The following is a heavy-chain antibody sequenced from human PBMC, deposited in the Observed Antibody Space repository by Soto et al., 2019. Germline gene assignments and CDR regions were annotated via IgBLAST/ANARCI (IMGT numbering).Heavy chain of an antibody. CDR1: GGTFSSYA. CDR2: IIPIFGTA. J-gene: IGHJ6*02. D-gene: IGHD2-2*01. CDR3: ARGRPWDIVLVLPDGMDV. Sequence: SVKVSCKASGGTFSSYAISWVRQAPGQGLEWMGGIIPIFGTANYAQKFQGRVTITADESTSTAYMELSSLRSEDTAVYYCARGRPWDIVLVLPDGMDVWGQGTTVTVSS. V-gene: IGHV1-69*13.